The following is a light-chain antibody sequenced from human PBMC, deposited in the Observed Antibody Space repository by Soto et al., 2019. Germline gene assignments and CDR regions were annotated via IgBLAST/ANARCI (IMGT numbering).Light chain of an antibody. V-gene: IGLV2-11*01. CDR2: DVS. J-gene: IGLJ1*01. Sequence: ALTQPRSVSGSPGQSVTISCTGTSSDVGDYNFVSWHQQHPGKAPKLVIYDVSKRPSGVPDRFSGSKSGNTASLTISGLQAEDEADYYCCSYAGSYSYVFGTGTKVTVL. CDR3: CSYAGSYSYV. CDR1: SSDVGDYNF.